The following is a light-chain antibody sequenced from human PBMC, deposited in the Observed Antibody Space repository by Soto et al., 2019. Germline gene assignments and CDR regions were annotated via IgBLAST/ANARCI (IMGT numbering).Light chain of an antibody. CDR2: AAS. Sequence: DIQMTQSPSSLSASLGDRVTITCRASQGIGIYLAWFQQRPGKVPKLLIYAASALQSGVPSRFSGSGSGTDFTLTISSLQPEDVATYYCQKYNSGPLTFGAWTRVEIK. V-gene: IGKV1-27*01. CDR3: QKYNSGPLT. J-gene: IGKJ4*01. CDR1: QGIGIY.